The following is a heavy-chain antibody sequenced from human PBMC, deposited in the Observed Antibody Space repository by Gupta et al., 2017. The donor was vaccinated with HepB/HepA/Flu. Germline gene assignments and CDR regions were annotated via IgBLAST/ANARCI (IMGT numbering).Heavy chain of an antibody. V-gene: IGHV4-4*02. CDR1: DRSIPSHW. CDR2: IFRGGST. Sequence: ALLQLPAPTPLRPSGPLPPPCFVSDRSIPSHWWSWARQPPGKGLEWIGEIFRGGSTSYNLALESRVTIFMDTSRNQVSLNLNSVTAADTAVYYGARQRRGKNAWDGWGRGARV. D-gene: IGHD6-25*01. J-gene: IGHJ4*02. CDR3: ARQRRGKNAWDG.